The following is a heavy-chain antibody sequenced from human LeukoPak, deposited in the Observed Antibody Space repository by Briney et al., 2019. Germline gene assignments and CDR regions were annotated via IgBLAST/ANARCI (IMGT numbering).Heavy chain of an antibody. D-gene: IGHD3-3*01. CDR2: ISYDGSNK. CDR1: GFTFSSYA. CDR3: ARVRSGFISTYYFDY. Sequence: GRSLRLSCAASGFTFSSYAMHWVRQAPGKGLEWVAVISYDGSNKYYADSVKGRFTISRDNSKNTLYLQMNSLRAEDTAVHYCARVRSGFISTYYFDYWGQGTLVTVSS. V-gene: IGHV3-30-3*01. J-gene: IGHJ4*02.